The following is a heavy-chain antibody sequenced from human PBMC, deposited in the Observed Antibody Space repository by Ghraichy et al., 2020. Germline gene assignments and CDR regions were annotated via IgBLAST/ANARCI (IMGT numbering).Heavy chain of an antibody. D-gene: IGHD6-19*01. CDR3: ARVGIAVAGPFDY. J-gene: IGHJ4*02. V-gene: IGHV3-7*01. Sequence: GGSLRLSCAASGFTFSSYWMSWVRQAPGKGLEWVANIKQDGSEKYYVDSVKGRFTISRDNAKNSLYLQMNSLRAEDTAVYYCARVGIAVAGPFDYWGQGTLVTVSS. CDR2: IKQDGSEK. CDR1: GFTFSSYW.